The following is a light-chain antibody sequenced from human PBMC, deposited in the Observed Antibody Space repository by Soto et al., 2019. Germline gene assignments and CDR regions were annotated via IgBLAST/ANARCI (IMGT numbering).Light chain of an antibody. Sequence: EIVLTQSPGTLSLSPGERATLSCRASQSVSSSYLAWYQQKPGQAPRLLIYGASSRATGIPDRFSGSGSGTDFTLNISRLETEDFAVYYCQQYGSYTFGPGTKVDIK. V-gene: IGKV3-20*01. CDR1: QSVSSSY. CDR3: QQYGSYT. CDR2: GAS. J-gene: IGKJ3*01.